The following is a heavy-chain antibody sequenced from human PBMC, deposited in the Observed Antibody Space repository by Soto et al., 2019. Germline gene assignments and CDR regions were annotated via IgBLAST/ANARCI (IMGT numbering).Heavy chain of an antibody. CDR2: IYYSGST. D-gene: IGHD1-26*01. V-gene: IGHV4-59*01. CDR1: GGPISSYY. CDR3: GGEVWYSGSYSGFDY. J-gene: IGHJ4*02. Sequence: SETLSLTCTVSGGPISSYYWSWIRQPPGKGLEWIGYIYYSGSTNYNPSLKSRVTISVDTSKNQFSLKLSSVTAADTAVYYCGGEVWYSGSYSGFDYWGKGTLVPVSP.